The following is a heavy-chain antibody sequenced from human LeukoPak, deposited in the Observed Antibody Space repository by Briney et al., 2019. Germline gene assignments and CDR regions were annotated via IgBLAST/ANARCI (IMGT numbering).Heavy chain of an antibody. D-gene: IGHD3-10*01. CDR2: ISYDGSNK. J-gene: IGHJ5*02. CDR3: AKDSQSWYYYGSGSYYSNWFDP. V-gene: IGHV3-30*18. CDR1: GFTFSSYD. Sequence: PGRSLRLSCAASGFTFSSYDMHWVRQAPGKGLEWVAVISYDGSNKYYADSVKGRFTISRDNSKNTLYLQMNSLRAEDTAVYYCAKDSQSWYYYGSGSYYSNWFDPWGQGTLVTVSS.